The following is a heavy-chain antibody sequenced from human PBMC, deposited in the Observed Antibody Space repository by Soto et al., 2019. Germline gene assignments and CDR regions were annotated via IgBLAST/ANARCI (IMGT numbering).Heavy chain of an antibody. D-gene: IGHD4-17*01. CDR3: ARTTAVPNSLRSRYFFDY. V-gene: IGHV4-61*01. CDR2: VYYSGTT. J-gene: IGHJ4*02. CDR1: GGSVSDKTYY. Sequence: SETLSLTCSVSGGSVSDKTYYWSWIRQPPGKRLEWIGYVYYSGTTNYNPSLKSRVTISVDLSKSQFSLRLSSVTTADTALYYCARTTAVPNSLRSRYFFDYWGQGTQVTVSS.